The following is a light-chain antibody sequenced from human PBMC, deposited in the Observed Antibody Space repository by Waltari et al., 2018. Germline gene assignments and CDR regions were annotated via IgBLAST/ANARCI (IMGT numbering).Light chain of an antibody. CDR3: NSRDSSGTRVL. Sequence: SSELTQDPAVSVALGQTVRITCQGDTLSDYYTNWYQQKPGQAPLLVIYSNDNRPSGIPDRFSGSRSENTGALTITGVQAEDEADYFCNSRDSSGTRVLFGGGTKLTVL. CDR1: TLSDYY. CDR2: SND. V-gene: IGLV3-19*01. J-gene: IGLJ2*01.